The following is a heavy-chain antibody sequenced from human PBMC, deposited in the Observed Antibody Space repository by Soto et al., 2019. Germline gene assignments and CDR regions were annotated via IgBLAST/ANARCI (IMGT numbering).Heavy chain of an antibody. D-gene: IGHD2-2*01. CDR3: TRSAYMDV. CDR1: GFSFSDYY. CDR2: ISSGSSYT. V-gene: IGHV3-11*06. J-gene: IGHJ6*03. Sequence: GGSLRLSCAASGFSFSDYYMNWIRQAPGKGLEWLSYISSGSSYTYYADSVKGRFTISRDNAKNSLYLQMDSLRAEDTAVYYATRSAYMDVWGTGTTVTVSS.